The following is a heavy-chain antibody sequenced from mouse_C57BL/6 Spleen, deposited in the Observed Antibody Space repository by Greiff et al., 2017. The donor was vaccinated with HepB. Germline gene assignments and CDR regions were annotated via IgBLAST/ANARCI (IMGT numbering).Heavy chain of an antibody. J-gene: IGHJ3*01. CDR1: GYTFTDYE. CDR2: IDPETGGT. V-gene: IGHV1-15*01. D-gene: IGHD2-12*01. Sequence: QVQLQQSGAELVRPGASVTLSCKASGYTFTDYEMHWVKQTPVHGLEWIGAIDPETGGTAYNQKFKGKAILTADKSSSTAYMELRSLTSEDSAVYYCTGLLYPFFAYWGQGTLVTVSA. CDR3: TGLLYPFFAY.